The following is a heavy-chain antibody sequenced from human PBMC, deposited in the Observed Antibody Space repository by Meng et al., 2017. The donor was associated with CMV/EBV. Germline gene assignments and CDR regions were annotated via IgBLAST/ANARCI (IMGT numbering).Heavy chain of an antibody. Sequence: GESLKISCKGSGYSFTSYWIGWVRQMPGKGLEWMGIIYPGDSDTRYSPSFQGQVTISADKSLSTAYLQWSSLKASDTAMYYCARTNTPQYSSSWYRYYYYGMDVWGQGTTVTVSS. D-gene: IGHD6-13*01. CDR1: GYSFTSYW. V-gene: IGHV5-51*01. CDR3: ARTNTPQYSSSWYRYYYYGMDV. CDR2: IYPGDSDT. J-gene: IGHJ6*02.